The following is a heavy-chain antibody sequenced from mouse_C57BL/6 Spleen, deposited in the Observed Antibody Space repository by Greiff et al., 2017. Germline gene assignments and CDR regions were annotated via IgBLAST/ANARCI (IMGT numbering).Heavy chain of an antibody. CDR3: TRVPLTGYFDY. V-gene: IGHV5-9-1*02. CDR1: GFTFSSYA. J-gene: IGHJ2*01. Sequence: EVKLVESGEGLVKPGGSLKLSCAASGFTFSSYAMSWVRQTPEKRLEWVAYISSGGDYIYYADTVKGRFTISRDNARNTLYLQMSSLKSEDTAMYYCTRVPLTGYFDYWGQGTTLTVSS. CDR2: ISSGGDYI. D-gene: IGHD4-1*01.